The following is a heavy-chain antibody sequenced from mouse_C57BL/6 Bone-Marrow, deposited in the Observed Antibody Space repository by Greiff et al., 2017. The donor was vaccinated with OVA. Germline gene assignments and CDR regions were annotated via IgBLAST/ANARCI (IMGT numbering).Heavy chain of an antibody. J-gene: IGHJ1*03. CDR1: GYTFTSYW. D-gene: IGHD1-1*01. CDR3: ARSDYYGSSFWYFDV. V-gene: IGHV1-69*01. Sequence: QVQLQQSGAELVMPGASVKLSCKASGYTFTSYWMHWVKQRPGQGLEWIGEIDPSDSYTNYNQKFKGKSTLTVDKSSSTAYMQLSSLTSEDSAVYYRARSDYYGSSFWYFDVWGTGTTVTVSS. CDR2: IDPSDSYT.